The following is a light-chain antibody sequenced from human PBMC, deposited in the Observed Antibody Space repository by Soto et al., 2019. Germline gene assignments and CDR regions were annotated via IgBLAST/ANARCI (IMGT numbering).Light chain of an antibody. V-gene: IGKV3-20*01. CDR2: GAS. CDR3: QQYGSSPCT. Sequence: EIVLTQSPGTLSLSPGERATLSCRASQSVSSSYLAWYQQKPGQAPRLLIYGASSRATGIPDRFSGSGSGTVFTLTISRLEPEAFAVYYCQQYGSSPCTFGQGTKVEIK. J-gene: IGKJ1*01. CDR1: QSVSSSY.